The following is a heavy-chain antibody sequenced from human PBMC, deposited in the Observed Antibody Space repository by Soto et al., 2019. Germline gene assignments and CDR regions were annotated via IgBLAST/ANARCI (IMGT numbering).Heavy chain of an antibody. J-gene: IGHJ4*02. CDR2: IYYSGST. D-gene: IGHD2-2*01. CDR3: ATFKVVPAAMLDY. CDR1: GGSISSGGYY. V-gene: IGHV4-31*03. Sequence: TSETLSLTCTVSGGSISSGGYYWSWIRQHPGKGLEWIGYIYYSGSTYYNPSLKSRVTISVDTSKNQFSLKLSSVTAADTAVYYCATFKVVPAAMLDYWGQGTLVTVSS.